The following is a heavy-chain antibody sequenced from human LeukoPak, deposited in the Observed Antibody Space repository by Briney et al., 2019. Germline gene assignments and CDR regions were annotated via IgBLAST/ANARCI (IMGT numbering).Heavy chain of an antibody. V-gene: IGHV3-49*04. CDR3: TRVTYYYDNSGYFHFDS. D-gene: IGHD3-22*01. CDR2: IRRKAHGGTT. J-gene: IGHJ4*02. CDR1: GFTFGDYA. Sequence: GGSLRLSCTTSGFTFGDYAMSWVRQAPGKGLEWVSFIRRKAHGGTTEYAASVKGRFSSSRDDSKSIAYLQMNSLKTEDTAVYFCTRVTYYYDNSGYFHFDSWGQGSLATVSS.